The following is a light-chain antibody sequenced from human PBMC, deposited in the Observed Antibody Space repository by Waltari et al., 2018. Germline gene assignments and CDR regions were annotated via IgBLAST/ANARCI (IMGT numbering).Light chain of an antibody. CDR1: QGISKF. CDR2: SAS. Sequence: DIPMTQSPSSLAASVGDRVPIPCRASQGISKFFAWFRQKPGKAPESLIYSASSLQSGGPSRFSGSGSGTDFTLTISSLQPEDFASYYCQQYKTFPLTFGGGTKVEIK. CDR3: QQYKTFPLT. V-gene: IGKV1-16*01. J-gene: IGKJ4*01.